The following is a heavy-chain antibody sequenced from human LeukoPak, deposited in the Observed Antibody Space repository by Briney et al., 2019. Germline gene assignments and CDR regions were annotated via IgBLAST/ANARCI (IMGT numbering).Heavy chain of an antibody. D-gene: IGHD1-7*01. J-gene: IGHJ4*02. CDR1: GFTLSDYW. Sequence: PGRSLRLSCAASGFTLSDYWMNWVRQVPGKGPVWVSHISPDGRNIAYADSVKGRFTISRDSAKNTLYLQMSSLRVEDTAVYYCVRDGGGTTPYDCWGQGSLVTVSS. CDR2: ISPDGRNI. V-gene: IGHV3-74*01. CDR3: VRDGGGTTPYDC.